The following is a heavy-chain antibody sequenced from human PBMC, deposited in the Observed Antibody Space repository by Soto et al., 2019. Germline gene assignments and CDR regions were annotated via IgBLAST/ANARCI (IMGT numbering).Heavy chain of an antibody. J-gene: IGHJ6*02. CDR2: IYPSDSDT. V-gene: IGHV5-51*01. CDR3: ARGVLVLRFLEWSYYNYGMDV. D-gene: IGHD3-3*01. Sequence: GESLKISCKASGYNFASHWIGWVRQMPGKGLEWMGIIYPSDSDTRYSPSFQGQVTISADKSISTAYLQWSSLKASDSAMYYCARGVLVLRFLEWSYYNYGMDVWGQGTTVTVSS. CDR1: GYNFASHW.